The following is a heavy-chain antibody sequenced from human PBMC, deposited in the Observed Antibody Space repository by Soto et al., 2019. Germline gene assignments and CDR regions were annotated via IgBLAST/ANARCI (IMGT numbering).Heavy chain of an antibody. D-gene: IGHD3-16*01. J-gene: IGHJ3*02. CDR1: CYTFTSYG. CDR3: ARAPDMITFGGVILSDAFDI. Sequence: ALVKVACKASCYTFTSYGSSWGLQAPGQGLEWMGWISAYNGNTNYAQKLQGRVTMTTDTSTSTAYMELRSLRSDDTAVYYCARAPDMITFGGVILSDAFDIWGQGTMVTVSS. CDR2: ISAYNGNT. V-gene: IGHV1-18*01.